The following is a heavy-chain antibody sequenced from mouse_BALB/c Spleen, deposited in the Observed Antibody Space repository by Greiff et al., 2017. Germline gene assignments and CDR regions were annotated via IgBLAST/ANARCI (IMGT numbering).Heavy chain of an antibody. J-gene: IGHJ2*01. Sequence: EVKLMESGGDLVKPGGSLKLSCAASGFTFSSYGMSWVRQTPDKRLEWVATISSGGSYTYYPDSVKGRFTISRDNAKNTLYLQMSSLKSEDTAMYYCARETNWADYWGQGTTLTVSS. CDR2: ISSGGSYT. V-gene: IGHV5-6*01. CDR1: GFTFSSYG. D-gene: IGHD4-1*01. CDR3: ARETNWADY.